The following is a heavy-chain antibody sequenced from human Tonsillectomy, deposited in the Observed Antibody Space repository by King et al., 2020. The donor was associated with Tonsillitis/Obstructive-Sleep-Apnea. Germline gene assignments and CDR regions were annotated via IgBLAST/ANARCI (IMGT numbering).Heavy chain of an antibody. D-gene: IGHD3-10*01. Sequence: QLVESGGGLVKPGGSLRLSCAASGFTFSDFYMSWIRQAPGKGLEWVSYISSSSYTSYADSVKGRFTISRDNAKNSLYLQMNSLRAEDTAVYYCARDPTDYYASGNYYFDYWGQGTLVTVSS. V-gene: IGHV3-11*05. CDR3: ARDPTDYYASGNYYFDY. CDR1: GFTFSDFY. J-gene: IGHJ4*02. CDR2: ISSSSYT.